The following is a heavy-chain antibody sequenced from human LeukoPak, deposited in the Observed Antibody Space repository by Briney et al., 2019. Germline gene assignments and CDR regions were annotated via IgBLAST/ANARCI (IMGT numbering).Heavy chain of an antibody. CDR1: GGSISSGGYS. J-gene: IGHJ5*02. D-gene: IGHD3-3*01. CDR2: IYHSGST. CDR3: ARAIHDFWSGYYKNNWFDP. Sequence: SETLSLTCAVSGGSISSGGYSWSWIRQPPGKGLEWIGYIYHSGSTYYNPSLKSRVTISVDRSKNQFSLKLSSVTAADTAVYYCARAIHDFWSGYYKNNWFDPWGRGTLVTVSS. V-gene: IGHV4-30-2*01.